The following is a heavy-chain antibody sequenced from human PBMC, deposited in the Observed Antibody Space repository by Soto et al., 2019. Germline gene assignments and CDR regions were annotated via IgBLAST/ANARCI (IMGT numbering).Heavy chain of an antibody. CDR1: GVTFSSYG. D-gene: IGHD2-2*01. Sequence: PSGSLSLSCAASGVTFSSYGMHWVRQAPGKGLEWVAVISYDGSSKYYADSVRVRFSIFTANSKNSLWLTMDSPGAKATSVYSSANAGSCTSWSSFDHWGQGTMVTVYS. J-gene: IGHJ4*01. V-gene: IGHV3-30*18. CDR3: ANAGSCTSWSSFDH. CDR2: ISYDGSSK.